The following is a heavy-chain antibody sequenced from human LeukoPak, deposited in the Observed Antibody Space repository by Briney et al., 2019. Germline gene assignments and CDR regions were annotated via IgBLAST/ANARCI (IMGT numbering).Heavy chain of an antibody. CDR1: GFTFSSYA. D-gene: IGHD3-10*01. Sequence: GGSLRLSCAASGFTFSSYAMHWVRQAPDKGLEWVAVISYDGSNEYYANSVKGRFTISRDNSKNTLYLQMNSLRAEDTAVYYCARDSSGSGYFDYWGQGTLVTVFS. CDR2: ISYDGSNE. V-gene: IGHV3-30-3*01. J-gene: IGHJ4*02. CDR3: ARDSSGSGYFDY.